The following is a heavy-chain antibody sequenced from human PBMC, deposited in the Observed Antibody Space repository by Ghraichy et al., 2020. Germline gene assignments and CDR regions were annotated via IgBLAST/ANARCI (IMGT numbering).Heavy chain of an antibody. CDR1: GFSFSSYW. J-gene: IGHJ4*02. CDR2: INQDGSEK. V-gene: IGHV3-7*03. Sequence: LSLTCAASGFSFSSYWMSWVRQAPGKGLEWVACINQDGSEKYYVDSVKGRFTISRDNAKNSLYLQMNSLRAEDTAVYYCARGRGVDYWGQGALVTVSS. CDR3: ARGRGVDY. D-gene: IGHD1-26*01.